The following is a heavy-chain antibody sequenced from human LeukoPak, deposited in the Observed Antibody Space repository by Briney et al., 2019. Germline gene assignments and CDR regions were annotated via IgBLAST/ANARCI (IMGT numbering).Heavy chain of an antibody. CDR1: GFTVSSNY. J-gene: IGHJ4*02. Sequence: PGGSLRLSCAASGFTVSSNYMSWVRQAPGKGLEWVSVIYGGGGTYYADSVKGRFTISRDNSKNTLYLQMNSLRAEDTAVYYCARGSSSPFDYWGQGTLVTVSS. CDR2: IYGGGGT. D-gene: IGHD6-13*01. CDR3: ARGSSSPFDY. V-gene: IGHV3-53*01.